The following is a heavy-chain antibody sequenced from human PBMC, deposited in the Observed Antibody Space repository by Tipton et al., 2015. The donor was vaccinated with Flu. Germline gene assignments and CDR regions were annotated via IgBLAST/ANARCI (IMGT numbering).Heavy chain of an antibody. CDR2: FSVSGGAT. CDR3: AKVIPELVAGLDR. D-gene: IGHD2-8*02. V-gene: IGHV3-23*01. Sequence: AVSGFTLTRYGMSWVRQAPGKGLEWISGFSVSGGATFFADSVKGRFTISRDYYRNTLYLQMNSLRPDDTAVYYRAKVIPELVAGLDRWGQGTLVTVSS. CDR1: GFTLTRYG. J-gene: IGHJ5*02.